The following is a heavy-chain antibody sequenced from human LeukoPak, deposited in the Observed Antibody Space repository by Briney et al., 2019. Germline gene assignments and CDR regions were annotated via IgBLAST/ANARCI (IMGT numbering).Heavy chain of an antibody. D-gene: IGHD3-22*01. CDR1: GYTFTGYY. J-gene: IGHJ4*02. CDR3: ARDLFYYGSSGYYYTLDY. Sequence: GASVKVSCKASGYTFTGYYMHWVRQAPGLGLEWMGWINPNSGGTNYAQKFQGRVTMTRDTSISTAYMELSRLRSDDTAVYYCARDLFYYGSSGYYYTLDYWGQGTLVTVSS. CDR2: INPNSGGT. V-gene: IGHV1-2*02.